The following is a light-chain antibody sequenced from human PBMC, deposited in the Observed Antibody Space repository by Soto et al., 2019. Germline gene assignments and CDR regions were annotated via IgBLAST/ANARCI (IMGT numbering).Light chain of an antibody. CDR3: HQYGISPPRK. CDR2: GAS. V-gene: IGKV3-15*01. CDR1: QSVSSR. J-gene: IGKJ1*01. Sequence: EIVMTQSPATLSVSPGERVTLSCSASQSVSSRLAWYHQKPGQSPRLLIYGASTRATGIPARFSGSGSGTDFTLTITRLEPEDFAVYYCHQYGISPPRKFGQGTKVDIK.